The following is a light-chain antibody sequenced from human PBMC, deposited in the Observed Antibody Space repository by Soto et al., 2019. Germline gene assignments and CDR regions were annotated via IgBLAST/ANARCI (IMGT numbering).Light chain of an antibody. CDR1: SSDVGGYNY. J-gene: IGLJ3*02. CDR2: KVI. CDR3: SSYAGSNNWV. V-gene: IGLV2-8*01. Sequence: QSALTQPPSPPGSPGQPVTISCTGTSSDVGGYNYVSWYQQHPGKAPKLMIYKVIKRPSGVPDRFSGSKSGNTASLTVSGLQAEDEAEYYCSSYAGSNNWVFGGGTKLTVL.